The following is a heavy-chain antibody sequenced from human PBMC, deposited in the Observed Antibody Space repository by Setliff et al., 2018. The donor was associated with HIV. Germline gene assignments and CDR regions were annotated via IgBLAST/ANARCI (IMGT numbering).Heavy chain of an antibody. CDR3: ATWGGSPDGYFYYYMDV. CDR1: GYTFTGYY. V-gene: IGHV1-2*06. J-gene: IGHJ6*03. Sequence: ASVKVSCKASGYTFTGYYIHWVRRAPGQGLEWMGRINPSSGGTNYAPKFQGRVTMTRDKSISTDYMELSRLRSDDTAVYYCATWGGSPDGYFYYYMDVWGKGTTVTVSS. D-gene: IGHD1-26*01. CDR2: INPSSGGT.